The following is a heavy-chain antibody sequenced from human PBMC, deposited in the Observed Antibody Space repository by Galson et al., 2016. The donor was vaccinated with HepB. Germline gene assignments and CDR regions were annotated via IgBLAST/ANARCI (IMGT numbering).Heavy chain of an antibody. V-gene: IGHV4-59*08. CDR1: GGSANRYC. J-gene: IGHJ4*02. Sequence: SETLSLTCTVSGGSANRYCWNWIRQPPGQGLEWIGFICDSGSTDYNPSLTGRVTCSLDMSKNQFSLNLSSVTAADTAVYYCERQGGSFQFDYWGQGVLVSVSS. CDR3: ERQGGSFQFDY. D-gene: IGHD1-26*01. CDR2: ICDSGST.